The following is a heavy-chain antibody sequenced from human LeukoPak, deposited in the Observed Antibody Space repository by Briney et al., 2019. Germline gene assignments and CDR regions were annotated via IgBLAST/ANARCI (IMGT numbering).Heavy chain of an antibody. CDR3: ARPQASDWYYFDY. CDR1: GFTFSYYR. J-gene: IGHJ4*02. CDR2: ISSSSGYI. Sequence: GGSLRLSCAASGFTFSYYRMNWVRQAPGKGLEWVSSISSSSGYIYYADSVKGRFTISRDNARNSLYLQMNSLRADDTDVYYCARPQASDWYYFDYWGQGTLVTVSS. V-gene: IGHV3-21*01. D-gene: IGHD6-19*01.